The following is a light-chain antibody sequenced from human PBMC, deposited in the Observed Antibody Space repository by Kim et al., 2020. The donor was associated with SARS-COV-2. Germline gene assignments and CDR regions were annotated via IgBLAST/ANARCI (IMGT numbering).Light chain of an antibody. J-gene: IGLJ2*01. CDR3: QVWDSSSDHRVV. V-gene: IGLV3-21*04. Sequence: SYELTQPPAVSVAPGKTARITCGGISIGSKSVHWYQQKPGQAPVLVISYDSDRPSGIPERFSGSNSGNTATLTISRVAAGDEADYYCQVWDSSSDHRVVFGGGTKLTVL. CDR2: YDS. CDR1: SIGSKS.